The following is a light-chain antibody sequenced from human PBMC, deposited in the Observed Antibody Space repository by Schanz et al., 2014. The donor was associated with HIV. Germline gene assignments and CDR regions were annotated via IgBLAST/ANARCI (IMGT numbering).Light chain of an antibody. CDR3: CSYTGSGTLV. CDR2: EVS. Sequence: QSALTQPASVSGSPGQSITISCTGTSSDVGSYNLVSWYQQHPGKAPKLMIYEVSKRPSGVSNRFSGSKSGNTASLTISGLQAEDEADYYCCSYTGSGTLVFGGGTKLT. CDR1: SSDVGSYNL. V-gene: IGLV2-23*02. J-gene: IGLJ2*01.